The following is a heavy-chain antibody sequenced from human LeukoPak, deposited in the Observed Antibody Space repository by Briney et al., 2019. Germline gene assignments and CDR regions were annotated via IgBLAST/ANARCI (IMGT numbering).Heavy chain of an antibody. Sequence: AGSLRLSCAVSGFSFSSYAMSWVRQAPGKGLEWVAAISASGGSTYYADSVKGRFTISRDNSKNTLYLQMNSLRAADTAVYYCANGHYYFDYWGQGTLVTVSS. J-gene: IGHJ4*02. CDR2: ISASGGST. CDR3: ANGHYYFDY. CDR1: GFSFSSYA. V-gene: IGHV3-23*01.